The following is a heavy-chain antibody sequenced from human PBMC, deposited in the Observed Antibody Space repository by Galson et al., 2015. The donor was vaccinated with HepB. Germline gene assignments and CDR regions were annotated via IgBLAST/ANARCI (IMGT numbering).Heavy chain of an antibody. CDR2: ISGSGGST. CDR1: GFTFSSYA. V-gene: IGHV3-23*01. J-gene: IGHJ6*02. Sequence: SLRLSCAASGFTFSSYAMNWVRQAPGKGLEWVSGISGSGGSTYYADSVKGRFTISRDNSKNTLYLQMNSLRAEDTAVYYCAKCGQYCTSGVCYTYYYYGMHVWGQGTTVTVSS. CDR3: AKCGQYCTSGVCYTYYYYGMHV. D-gene: IGHD2-8*01.